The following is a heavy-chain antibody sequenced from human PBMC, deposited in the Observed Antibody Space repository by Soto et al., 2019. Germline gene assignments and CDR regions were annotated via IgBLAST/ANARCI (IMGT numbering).Heavy chain of an antibody. Sequence: GGSLRLSCAASGFTFSNAWMNWVRQAPGKGLEWVGRIKSKTDGGTTDYAAPVKGRFTISRDDSKNTLYLQMNSLKTEDTAVYYCTTDLLLLWFGTTRGSDAFDIWGQGTMVTVSS. D-gene: IGHD3-10*01. V-gene: IGHV3-15*07. CDR2: IKSKTDGGTT. CDR1: GFTFSNAW. CDR3: TTDLLLLWFGTTRGSDAFDI. J-gene: IGHJ3*02.